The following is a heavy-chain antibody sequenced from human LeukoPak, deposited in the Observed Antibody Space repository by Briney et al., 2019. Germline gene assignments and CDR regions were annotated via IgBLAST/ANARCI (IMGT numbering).Heavy chain of an antibody. D-gene: IGHD2-21*02. CDR1: GYTFTSYG. V-gene: IGHV1-18*01. Sequence: ASVKVSCKASGYTFTSYGISWVRQAPGQGLEWMGWISAYNGNTNYAQKLQGRVTMTTDTSTSTAYMELRSLRSDDAAVYYCARWAPSGDRDYYYYYMDVWGKGTTVTLSS. CDR3: ARWAPSGDRDYYYYYMDV. CDR2: ISAYNGNT. J-gene: IGHJ6*03.